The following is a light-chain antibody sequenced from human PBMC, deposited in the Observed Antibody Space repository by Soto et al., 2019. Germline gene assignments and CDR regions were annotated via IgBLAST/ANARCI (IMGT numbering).Light chain of an antibody. Sequence: EIVLTQSPATLSLSPGERATLSCRASQSVSSYLAWYQQKPGQAPRLLIYDASNRATGIPARFSGSGSGTNFTLTISSLEPEDFAVYYCQQRSNWPPGRTFGQGTKXDIK. V-gene: IGKV3-11*01. CDR1: QSVSSY. CDR2: DAS. CDR3: QQRSNWPPGRT. J-gene: IGKJ1*01.